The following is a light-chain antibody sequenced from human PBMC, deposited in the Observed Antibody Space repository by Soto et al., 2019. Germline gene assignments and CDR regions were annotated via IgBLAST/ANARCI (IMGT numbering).Light chain of an antibody. Sequence: EIVLTQSPGTLSLSPGERATLSCRASQSVSSSYLAWYQQKPGQAPRLLIYGASSRATGIPDRFSGSGSGPNFSLTISRLEPHDFSVYYCQQYGSSLPYTFGQGTKLEIK. V-gene: IGKV3-20*01. CDR3: QQYGSSLPYT. CDR1: QSVSSSY. CDR2: GAS. J-gene: IGKJ2*01.